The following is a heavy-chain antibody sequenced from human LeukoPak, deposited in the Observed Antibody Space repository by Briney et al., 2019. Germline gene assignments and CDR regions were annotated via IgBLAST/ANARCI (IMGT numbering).Heavy chain of an antibody. CDR2: ISGSGGST. CDR1: GFTFSSYA. CDR3: AKGGLLYRYWFDP. J-gene: IGHJ5*02. Sequence: GGSLRLSCAASGFTFSSYAMSWVRQAPGKGLVRVSAISGSGGSTYYADSVKGRFTISRDNSKNTLYLQMNSLRAEDTAVYYCAKGGLLYRYWFDPWGQGTLVTVSS. D-gene: IGHD2-2*02. V-gene: IGHV3-23*01.